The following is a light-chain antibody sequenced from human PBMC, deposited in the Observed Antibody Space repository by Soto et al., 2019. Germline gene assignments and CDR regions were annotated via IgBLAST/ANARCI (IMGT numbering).Light chain of an antibody. V-gene: IGKV3-11*01. J-gene: IGKJ4*01. Sequence: EIVLTQSPATLSLSPGERATLSCRASQSVSSYLAWYQQKPGQAPRLLIYDASNRATGIPARFSGSGSGTDFTLTISSLESEDFAGYYCQQRSNWPRPFGGGTKVDIK. CDR2: DAS. CDR3: QQRSNWPRP. CDR1: QSVSSY.